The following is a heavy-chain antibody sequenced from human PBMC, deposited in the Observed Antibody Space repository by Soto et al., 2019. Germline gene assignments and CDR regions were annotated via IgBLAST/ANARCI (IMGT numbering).Heavy chain of an antibody. D-gene: IGHD6-13*01. CDR1: GLTFSSYW. CDR2: IKQDGSEK. CDR3: ARVFEQQLGLSYFDY. Sequence: GGSLRLSCAASGLTFSSYWMSWVRQAPGKGLEWVANIKQDGSEKYYVDSVKGRFTISRDNAKNSLYLQMNSLRAEDTAVYYCARVFEQQLGLSYFDYWGQGTLVTVS. J-gene: IGHJ4*02. V-gene: IGHV3-7*03.